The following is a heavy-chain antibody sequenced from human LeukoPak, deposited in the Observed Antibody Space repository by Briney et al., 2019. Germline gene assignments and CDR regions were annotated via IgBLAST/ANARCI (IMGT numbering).Heavy chain of an antibody. J-gene: IGHJ6*03. Sequence: SVKVSCKASGGTFSDYALNWVRQAPGQGLEWMGVFIPILDTANSTQKFQARLTITADISTNTVYMDLSSLRFDATAVYFCAGIPVFGVVLHQEPVWGKGTTVTASS. D-gene: IGHD3-3*01. CDR2: FIPILDTA. V-gene: IGHV1-69*10. CDR1: GGTFSDYA. CDR3: AGIPVFGVVLHQEPV.